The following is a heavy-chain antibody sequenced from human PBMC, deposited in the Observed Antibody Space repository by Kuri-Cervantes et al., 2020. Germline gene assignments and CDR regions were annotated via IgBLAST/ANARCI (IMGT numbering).Heavy chain of an antibody. CDR3: ARGYYDILTGYLGASPRSRRPKKYYFDY. CDR2: ISASGGST. CDR1: GFTVSSNY. J-gene: IGHJ4*02. Sequence: GESLKISCAASGFTVSSNYMSWVRQAPGKGLEWVSVISASGGSTYYADSVKGRFTISRDNSKNTLYLQMDSLRAEDTAVYYCARGYYDILTGYLGASPRSRRPKKYYFDYWGQGTLVTVSS. D-gene: IGHD3-9*01. V-gene: IGHV3-23*01.